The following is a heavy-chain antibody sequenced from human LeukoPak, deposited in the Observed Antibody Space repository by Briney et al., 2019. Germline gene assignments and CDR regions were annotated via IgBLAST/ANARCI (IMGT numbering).Heavy chain of an antibody. D-gene: IGHD2-2*01. CDR3: ARTVLSAGSISFDM. CDR1: GGSISSYY. V-gene: IGHV4-59*01. J-gene: IGHJ3*02. Sequence: PSETLSLTCTVSGGSISSYYWSWIRQPPGKGLELIGYIYFIGSTNYNPSLNSRVTISVDTSKNEFSLKLSSVTAADTAVYYCARTVLSAGSISFDMWGQGRMVTVSS. CDR2: IYFIGST.